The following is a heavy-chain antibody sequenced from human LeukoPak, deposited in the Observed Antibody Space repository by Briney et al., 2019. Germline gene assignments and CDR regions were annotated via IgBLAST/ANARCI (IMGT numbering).Heavy chain of an antibody. CDR1: GGSISSYY. D-gene: IGHD6-13*01. V-gene: IGHV4-59*08. J-gene: IGHJ6*02. Sequence: PSETLSLTCTVSGGSISSYYWSWIWQSPGKGLEWIGYIYYSGSTNYNPSLKSRVTISVDTSKNQFSLKLSSVTAADTAVYYCARHEGGIAASGYYYYYGMDVWGQGTTVTVSS. CDR3: ARHEGGIAASGYYYYYGMDV. CDR2: IYYSGST.